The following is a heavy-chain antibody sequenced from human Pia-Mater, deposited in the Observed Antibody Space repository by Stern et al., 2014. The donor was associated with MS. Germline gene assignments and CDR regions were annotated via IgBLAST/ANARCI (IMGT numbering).Heavy chain of an antibody. Sequence: VQLVESGGGVVQPGRSLRLSCATSGFTFSTYAIHWVRQAPGKGLEWVAVISYDGNNQYYAASVKGRFPISRENSKNTLYLQINSLTDEDTAVYYCARDPLAGTGAYFDYWGQGALVTVSS. D-gene: IGHD6-19*01. CDR2: ISYDGNNQ. CDR1: GFTFSTYA. V-gene: IGHV3-30-3*01. J-gene: IGHJ4*02. CDR3: ARDPLAGTGAYFDY.